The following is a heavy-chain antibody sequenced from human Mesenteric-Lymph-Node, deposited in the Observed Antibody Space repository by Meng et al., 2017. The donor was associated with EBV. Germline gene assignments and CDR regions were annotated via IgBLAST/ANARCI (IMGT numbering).Heavy chain of an antibody. Sequence: QLQESGSGLVKPSQTRSLPCTVSGGSVNSGGYSWSWIRQSPEKGLEWIGYVHHSGLTYYNPSLETRVIISLERSKNQFSLKLTSVTAADTAVYYCAGGDYVNQFNYWGQGTLVTVSS. J-gene: IGHJ4*02. D-gene: IGHD4-17*01. CDR3: AGGDYVNQFNY. CDR2: VHHSGLT. V-gene: IGHV4-30-2*06. CDR1: GGSVNSGGYS.